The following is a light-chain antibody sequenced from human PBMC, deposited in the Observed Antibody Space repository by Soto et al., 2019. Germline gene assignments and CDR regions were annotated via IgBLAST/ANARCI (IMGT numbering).Light chain of an antibody. CDR3: AAWDDSLNGYVV. CDR1: SSNIGSNT. CDR2: LNN. Sequence: SVLTQPPSASGTPGQRVTISCSGSSSNIGSNTVNWYQQLPGTAPKLLIYLNNQRPSGVPDRFSGSKSGTSASLAISVLQSEDEADYYCAAWDDSLNGYVVFGGGTKVTVL. J-gene: IGLJ2*01. V-gene: IGLV1-44*01.